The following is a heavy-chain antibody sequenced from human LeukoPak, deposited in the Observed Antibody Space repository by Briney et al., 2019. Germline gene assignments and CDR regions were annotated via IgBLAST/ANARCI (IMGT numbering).Heavy chain of an antibody. Sequence: GGSLRLSCAASGFTFSDHNMKWFRQAPGKGLECISCITSTSSAIYYADSVRGRFTISGDNAKRLLYLQMNSLRDEDTAVYYCARGQRLSDYWGQGTLVTVSS. J-gene: IGHJ4*02. V-gene: IGHV3-48*02. CDR3: ARGQRLSDY. D-gene: IGHD4-17*01. CDR1: GFTFSDHN. CDR2: ITSTSSAI.